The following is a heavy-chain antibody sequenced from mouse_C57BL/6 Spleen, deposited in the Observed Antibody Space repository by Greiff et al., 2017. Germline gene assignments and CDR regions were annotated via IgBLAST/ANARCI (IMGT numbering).Heavy chain of an antibody. CDR3: ARRDYSYYLYYFDD. D-gene: IGHD2-12*01. V-gene: IGHV1-82*01. CDR1: GYAFSSSW. J-gene: IGHJ2*01. Sequence: QVQLQQSGPELVKPGASVKISCKASGYAFSSSWMNWVKQRPGKGLEWIGRIYPGDGDTNYNGKFKGKATLTADQSSSTAYMQLSRLTSGDSAVYFCARRDYSYYLYYFDDWGQGTTLTVSS. CDR2: IYPGDGDT.